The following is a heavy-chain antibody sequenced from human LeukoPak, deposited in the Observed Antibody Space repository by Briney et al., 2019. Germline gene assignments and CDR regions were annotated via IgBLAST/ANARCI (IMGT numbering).Heavy chain of an antibody. CDR1: GGSISSSSYY. D-gene: IGHD6-19*01. CDR2: INHSGST. Sequence: SETLSLTCTVSGGSISSSSYYWGWIRQPPGKGLEWIGEINHSGSTNYNPSLKSRVTISVDTSKNQFSLKLSSVTAADTAVYYCARSAMNRSGWYAAFDIWGQGTMVTVSS. CDR3: ARSAMNRSGWYAAFDI. J-gene: IGHJ3*02. V-gene: IGHV4-39*07.